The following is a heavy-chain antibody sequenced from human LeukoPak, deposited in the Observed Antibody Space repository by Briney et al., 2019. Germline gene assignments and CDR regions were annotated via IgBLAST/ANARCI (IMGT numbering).Heavy chain of an antibody. CDR1: GGAVSSGGFH. Sequence: SETLSLTCTVSGGAVSSGGFHWSWIRQPPGKGLEWIGFIRHSGSTTYNPSLESRVTISMSTSKKEFSLELTSVTAAEPAVYYCAGGGFWGVVPLLDYWGQGTLVIVSS. V-gene: IGHV4-61*08. CDR3: AGGGFWGVVPLLDY. J-gene: IGHJ4*02. CDR2: IRHSGST. D-gene: IGHD3-16*01.